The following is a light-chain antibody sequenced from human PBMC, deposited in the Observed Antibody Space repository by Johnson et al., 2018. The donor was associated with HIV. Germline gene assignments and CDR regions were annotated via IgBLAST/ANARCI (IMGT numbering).Light chain of an antibody. V-gene: IGLV1-51*01. CDR3: GTWDTSLSAVYV. CDR1: SSNIGNNY. J-gene: IGLJ1*01. CDR2: DNN. Sequence: QSVLTQPPSVSAAPGQKVTISCSGSSSNIGNNYVSWYQHLPGKAPKLLIYDNNKRPSGIPDRFSGSKSGTSATLGITGLQTGDEADYYCGTWDTSLSAVYVFRTGTKVTVL.